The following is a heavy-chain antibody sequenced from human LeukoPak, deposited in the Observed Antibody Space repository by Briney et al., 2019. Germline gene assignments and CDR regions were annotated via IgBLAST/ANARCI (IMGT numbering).Heavy chain of an antibody. Sequence: SVKVSCKASGGTFTNYAISWVRQAPGQGLEWMGGIIPIFATANYAQKFQGRVTITADESTSTAYMELSSLRSEDTAVYYCARSPPLAAAPNWFDPWGQGTLVTVSS. J-gene: IGHJ5*02. CDR2: IIPIFATA. V-gene: IGHV1-69*13. CDR3: ARSPPLAAAPNWFDP. CDR1: GGTFTNYA. D-gene: IGHD6-13*01.